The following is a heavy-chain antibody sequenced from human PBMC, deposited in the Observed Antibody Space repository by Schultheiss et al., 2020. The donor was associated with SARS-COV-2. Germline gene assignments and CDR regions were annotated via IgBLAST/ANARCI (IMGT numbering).Heavy chain of an antibody. CDR1: GYSFTSYW. CDR2: INPSDSYT. D-gene: IGHD3-10*01. V-gene: IGHV5-10-1*01. Sequence: GESLKISCKGSGYSFTSYWIGWVRQMPGKGLEWLGRINPSDSYTHYSPSFQGHVTISADKSISTAYLQWSSLKASDTAMYYCVYYGSGRVGDAFDIWGQGTMVTVSS. CDR3: VYYGSGRVGDAFDI. J-gene: IGHJ3*02.